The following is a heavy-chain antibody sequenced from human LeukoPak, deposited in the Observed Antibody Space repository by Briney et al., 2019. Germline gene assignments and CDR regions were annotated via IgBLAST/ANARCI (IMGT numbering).Heavy chain of an antibody. V-gene: IGHV4-39*02. CDR1: GGSISSGYYY. CDR3: ARLWLGERPPDY. J-gene: IGHJ4*02. D-gene: IGHD3-10*01. CDR2: ISHRGYT. Sequence: SETLSLTCSVSGGSISSGYYYWGWIRQTPGKGLQWIGSISHRGYTYYNPSLKSRVTLSVDTSKNYISLRLTSVTAADTAVYYCARLWLGERPPDYWGQGTLVTVSS.